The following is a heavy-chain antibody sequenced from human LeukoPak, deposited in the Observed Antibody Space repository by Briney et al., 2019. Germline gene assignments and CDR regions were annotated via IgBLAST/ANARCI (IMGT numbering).Heavy chain of an antibody. V-gene: IGHV3-30*02. CDR3: ARDRSSSRDLDY. J-gene: IGHJ4*02. CDR1: GFTFSSYG. D-gene: IGHD6-13*01. Sequence: PGGSPRLSCAASGFTFSSYGIHWVRQAPGKGLEWVAFIRYDGSNKYYADSVKGRFTISRDNSKNTLYLQMNSLRAEDTAVYYCARDRSSSRDLDYWGQGTLVTVSS. CDR2: IRYDGSNK.